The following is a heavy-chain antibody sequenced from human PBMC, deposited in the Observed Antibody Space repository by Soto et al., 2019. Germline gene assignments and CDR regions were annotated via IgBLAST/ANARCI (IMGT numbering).Heavy chain of an antibody. CDR3: ARKDWTNGSGSYPFDY. CDR1: GGSISSGGYY. CDR2: IYYSGST. D-gene: IGHD3-10*01. Sequence: QVQLQESGPGLVKPSQTLSLSCTVSGGSISSGGYYWSWIRQHPGKGLEWFGYIYYSGSTYYNPSLKSRVTISVDTSKNQCSLKLSSVTAADTAVYYCARKDWTNGSGSYPFDYWGQGTLVTVSS. V-gene: IGHV4-31*03. J-gene: IGHJ4*02.